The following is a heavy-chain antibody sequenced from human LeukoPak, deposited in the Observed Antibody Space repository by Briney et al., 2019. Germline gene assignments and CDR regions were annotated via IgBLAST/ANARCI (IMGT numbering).Heavy chain of an antibody. D-gene: IGHD6-19*01. J-gene: IGHJ4*02. CDR2: INPNSGGT. CDR1: GYTFTGYY. Sequence: ASVKVSCKASGYTFTGYYMHWVRQAPGQGLEWMGWINPNSGGTNYAQKFQGRVTMTRDTSINTAYMELSRLRSDDTAVYYCARTLIEVAGTHFFDYWGQGTLVTVSS. CDR3: ARTLIEVAGTHFFDY. V-gene: IGHV1-2*02.